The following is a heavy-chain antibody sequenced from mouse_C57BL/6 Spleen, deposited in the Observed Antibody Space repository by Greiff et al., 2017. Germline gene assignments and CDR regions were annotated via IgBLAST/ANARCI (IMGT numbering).Heavy chain of an antibody. CDR3: ARDGPFDY. CDR2: INPGSGGT. J-gene: IGHJ2*01. V-gene: IGHV1-54*01. Sequence: QVQLKESGAELVRPGTSVKVSCKASGYAFTNYLIEWVKQRPGQGLEWIGVINPGSGGTNYNEKFKGKATLTADKSSSTAYMQLSSLTSEDSAVXFCARDGPFDYWGQGTTLTVSS. CDR1: GYAFTNYL. D-gene: IGHD1-1*01.